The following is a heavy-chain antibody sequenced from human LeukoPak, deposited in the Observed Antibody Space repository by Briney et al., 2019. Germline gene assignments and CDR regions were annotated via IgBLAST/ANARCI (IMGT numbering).Heavy chain of an antibody. J-gene: IGHJ4*02. CDR1: GFTFSSYA. Sequence: PGGSLRLSCAASGFTFSSYAMSWVRQAPGKGLEWVSAISGSGGSTYYADSVKGRFTVSRDNSKNTLYLQMNSLRAEDTAVYYCAKDDLGWLSNYFDYWGQGTLVTVSS. CDR2: ISGSGGST. D-gene: IGHD3-9*01. CDR3: AKDDLGWLSNYFDY. V-gene: IGHV3-23*01.